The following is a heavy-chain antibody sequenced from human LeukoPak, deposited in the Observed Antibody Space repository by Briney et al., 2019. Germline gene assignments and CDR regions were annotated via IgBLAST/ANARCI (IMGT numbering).Heavy chain of an antibody. CDR2: ISSSSSYI. D-gene: IGHD2-2*01. CDR1: GFTFSSYS. CDR3: VRELPLYCSSTSCRNRWFDP. Sequence: KPGGSLRLSCAASGFTFSSYSMNWVRQAPGRGLEWVSSISSSSSYIYYGDSVKGRFTISRDNAKNPLYLQMNSLRAEDTAVYYCVRELPLYCSSTSCRNRWFDPWGQGTLVTVSS. J-gene: IGHJ5*02. V-gene: IGHV3-21*01.